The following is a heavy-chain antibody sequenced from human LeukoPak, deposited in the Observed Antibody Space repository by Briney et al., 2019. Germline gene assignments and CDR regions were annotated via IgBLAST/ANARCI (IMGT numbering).Heavy chain of an antibody. CDR1: GFTFSSYG. CDR2: ISYDGSNK. V-gene: IGHV3-30*03. CDR3: ARLAAAGLTEGVNN. J-gene: IGHJ4*02. Sequence: PGGSLRLSCAASGFTFSSYGMHWVRQAPGKGLEWVAVISYDGSNKYYADSVKGRFTISRDNSKNTLYLQMNSLRAEDTAVYYCARLAAAGLTEGVNNWGQGTLVTVSS. D-gene: IGHD6-13*01.